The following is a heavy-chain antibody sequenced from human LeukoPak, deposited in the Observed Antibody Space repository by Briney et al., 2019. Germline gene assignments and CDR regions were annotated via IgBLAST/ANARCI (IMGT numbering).Heavy chain of an antibody. J-gene: IGHJ5*02. CDR2: INPNSGGT. D-gene: IGHD3-10*01. CDR1: GYTFTGYY. V-gene: IGHV1-2*02. CDR3: ASRMVRANPGEFDP. Sequence: ASVKVSCKASGYTFTGYYMHWVRQAPGQGLEWMGWINPNSGGTNYAQKFQGRVTMTRDTSISTAYMELSRLRSDDTAVYYCASRMVRANPGEFDPWGQGTLVTVSS.